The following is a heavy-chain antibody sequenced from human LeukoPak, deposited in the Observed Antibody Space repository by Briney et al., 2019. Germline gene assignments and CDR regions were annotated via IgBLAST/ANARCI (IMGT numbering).Heavy chain of an antibody. J-gene: IGHJ4*02. D-gene: IGHD1-26*01. CDR2: VSYDGRNE. Sequence: GGSLRLSCGASGFKFTNYAMHWVRQAPGKGLEWVAVVSYDGRNEYYADSVKGRFTISRDNFTDTLFLQMSSLRADDTAVYYCARVSGHSWGKDTLRGQSGGGQETLVTVSS. V-gene: IGHV3-30*04. CDR1: GFKFTNYA. CDR3: ARVSGHSWGKDTLRGQSG.